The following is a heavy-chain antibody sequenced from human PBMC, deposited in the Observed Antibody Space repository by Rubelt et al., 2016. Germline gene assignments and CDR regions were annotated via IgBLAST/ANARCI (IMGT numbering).Heavy chain of an antibody. CDR3: AKDNSAARTADYYYYGMDV. CDR1: GFTFDDYT. V-gene: IGHV3-43*01. D-gene: IGHD6-13*01. Sequence: EVQLVESGGVVVQPGGSLRLSCAASGFTFDDYTMHWVRQAPGKGLEWVSLISWDGGSTYYADSVKGRFTISRDNSTHSLYLQMNSLRTEDTALYYCAKDNSAARTADYYYYGMDVWGQGTTVTVSS. CDR2: ISWDGGST. J-gene: IGHJ6*02.